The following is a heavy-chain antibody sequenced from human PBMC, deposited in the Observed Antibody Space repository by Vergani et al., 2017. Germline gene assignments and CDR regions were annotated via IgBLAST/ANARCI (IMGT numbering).Heavy chain of an antibody. CDR1: GGSISSGRYY. J-gene: IGHJ6*02. CDR2: FYTGGGT. D-gene: IGHD6-13*01. CDR3: ARDPLYSTTWPFLLLDMDV. V-gene: IGHV4-61*02. Sequence: QVQLQESGPGLVRPSQTLSLTCTVSGGSISSGRYYWSWFRQPAGKGLEWIGRFYTGGGTSYNPSLKSRVTISVDASKNQFPLPLRSVTAADTAVYYCARDPLYSTTWPFLLLDMDVWGQGTTVTVSS.